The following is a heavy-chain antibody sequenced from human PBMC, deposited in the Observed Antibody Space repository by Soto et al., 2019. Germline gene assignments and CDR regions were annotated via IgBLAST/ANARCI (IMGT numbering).Heavy chain of an antibody. Sequence: QVQLVQSGAEVKKPGASLKVSCKASGYTFTSYDINWVRQATGQGLEWMGWMNPNSGNTGYAQKFQRTVTVTRNTSISTACMELSSLSSEDTAVYYCARGGEEYYDFWSGYSKLTPYYFDYWGQGTLVTVSS. V-gene: IGHV1-8*01. CDR2: MNPNSGNT. CDR1: GYTFTSYD. CDR3: ARGGEEYYDFWSGYSKLTPYYFDY. J-gene: IGHJ4*02. D-gene: IGHD3-3*01.